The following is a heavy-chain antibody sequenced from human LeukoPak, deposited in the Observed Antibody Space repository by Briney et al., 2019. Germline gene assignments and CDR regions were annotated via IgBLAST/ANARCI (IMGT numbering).Heavy chain of an antibody. CDR2: ISYDGSNK. CDR3: ARERVAAGPFDY. Sequence: PGGSLRLSCAASGFTFSSYAMHWVRQAPGKGLEWVAVISYDGSNKYYADSVKGRFTISRDNSKNTLYLQMNSLRAEDTAVYYCARERVAAGPFDYWGQGTLVTVSS. V-gene: IGHV3-30*04. D-gene: IGHD6-13*01. CDR1: GFTFSSYA. J-gene: IGHJ4*02.